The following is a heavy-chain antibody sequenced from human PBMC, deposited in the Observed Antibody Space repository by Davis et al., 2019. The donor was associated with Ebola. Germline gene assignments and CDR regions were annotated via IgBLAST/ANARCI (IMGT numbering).Heavy chain of an antibody. CDR2: INPSGGST. Sequence: ASVKVSCKASGYTFTSYYMHWVRQAPGQGLEWMGIINPSGGSTSYAQKFQGRVTITADESTSTAYMELSSLRSEDTAVYYCARDRRDGYNYGYYYYYYGMDVWGKGTTVTVSS. CDR3: ARDRRDGYNYGYYYYYYGMDV. V-gene: IGHV1-46*01. D-gene: IGHD5-24*01. CDR1: GYTFTSYY. J-gene: IGHJ6*04.